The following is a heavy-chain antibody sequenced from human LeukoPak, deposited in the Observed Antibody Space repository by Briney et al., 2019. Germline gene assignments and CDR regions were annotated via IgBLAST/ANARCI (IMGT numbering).Heavy chain of an antibody. V-gene: IGHV4-34*01. CDR1: GGSFSGFY. CDR3: ARGPYVWLQPKRAEYFQH. D-gene: IGHD3-16*01. CDR2: INHSGST. Sequence: SGNPSLTCAVYGGSFSGFYWSWIRQPPGKGLGWIGGINHSGSTNYNPSLKSRVTISVDTSKNQFSLKLSSVTAADTAVYYCARGPYVWLQPKRAEYFQHWGQGTLVTVSS. J-gene: IGHJ1*01.